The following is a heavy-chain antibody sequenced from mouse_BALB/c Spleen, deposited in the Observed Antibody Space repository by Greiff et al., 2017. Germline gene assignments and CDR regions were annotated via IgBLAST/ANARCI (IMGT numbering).Heavy chain of an antibody. D-gene: IGHD2-4*01. J-gene: IGHJ4*01. CDR2: ISSGGGST. CDR3: ARRGNYDGAMDY. Sequence: EVHLVESGGGLVKPGGSLKLSCAASGFAFSSYDMSWVRQTPEKRLEWVAYISSGGGSTYYPDTVKGRFTISRDNAKNTLYLQMSSLKSEDTAMYYCARRGNYDGAMDYWGQGTSVTVSS. V-gene: IGHV5-12-1*01. CDR1: GFAFSSYD.